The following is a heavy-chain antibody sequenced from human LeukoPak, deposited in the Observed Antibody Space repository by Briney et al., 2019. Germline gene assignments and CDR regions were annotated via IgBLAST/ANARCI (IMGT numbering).Heavy chain of an antibody. Sequence: TGGSLRLSCAASGFTFSSYGMSWVRQAPGKGLEWVSAISGSGGSTYYADPVKGRFTISRDNSKNTLYLQMNSLRAEDTAVYYCAKGPLGYCSSTSCFMPFDYWGQGTLVTVSS. D-gene: IGHD2-2*01. CDR2: ISGSGGST. V-gene: IGHV3-23*01. CDR1: GFTFSSYG. J-gene: IGHJ4*02. CDR3: AKGPLGYCSSTSCFMPFDY.